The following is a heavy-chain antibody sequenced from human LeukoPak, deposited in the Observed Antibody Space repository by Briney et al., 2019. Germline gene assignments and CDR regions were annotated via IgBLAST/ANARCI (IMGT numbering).Heavy chain of an antibody. V-gene: IGHV1-2*02. CDR1: GFAFTRYY. CDR2: INPNSDGT. D-gene: IGHD1-14*01. Sequence: ASGKVSFKASGFAFTRYYMHWVRQPPGQGLEWMGWINPNSDGTDYEQKVPGRGTMTRDTSISPAYMELSRLTSDDTGVYYCARDESGTTPHGWFDPWGQGTLVTVSS. CDR3: ARDESGTTPHGWFDP. J-gene: IGHJ5*02.